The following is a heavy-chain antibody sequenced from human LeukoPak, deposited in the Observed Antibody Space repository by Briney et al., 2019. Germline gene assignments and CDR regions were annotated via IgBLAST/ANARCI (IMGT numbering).Heavy chain of an antibody. CDR1: GGSISNYY. CDR3: AREGTHYSNYYHWFDP. J-gene: IGHJ5*02. Sequence: SETLSLTCTVSGGSISNYYWSWIRQPPGKGLEWIGRIYTSGSTNYNPSLKSRVTISVDTSKNQFSLKLSSVTAADTAVYYCAREGTHYSNYYHWFDPWGQGTLVTVSS. V-gene: IGHV4-4*08. CDR2: IYTSGST. D-gene: IGHD4-11*01.